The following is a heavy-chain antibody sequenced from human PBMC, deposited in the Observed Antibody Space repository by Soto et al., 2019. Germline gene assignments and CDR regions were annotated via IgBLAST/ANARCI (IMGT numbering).Heavy chain of an antibody. J-gene: IGHJ4*02. D-gene: IGHD3-10*01. CDR3: ARTNYYGAGSLDY. V-gene: IGHV4-30-4*01. CDR1: GGSISSGDYY. Sequence: QVQLQESGPGLVKPSQTLSLTCTVSGGSISSGDYYWSWIRQPPGKGLEWIGYIYYSGSTYYNPSLKSRVPISLDTSKNQFPLKLSSVTAADTAVYFCARTNYYGAGSLDYWGQGTLVTVSS. CDR2: IYYSGST.